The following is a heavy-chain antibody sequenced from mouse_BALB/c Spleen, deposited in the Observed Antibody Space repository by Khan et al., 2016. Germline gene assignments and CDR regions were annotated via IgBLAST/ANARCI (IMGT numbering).Heavy chain of an antibody. V-gene: IGHV3-2*02. CDR2: ISYSGST. Sequence: EVKLLESGPGLVKPSQSLSLTCTVTGYSITSDYAWNWIRQFPGNKLEWMGYISYSGSTSYNPSLKSRISITRDTSKNPFFLQLNSVTTEDTATYYCARREYGNYFDYWGQGTTLTVSS. CDR1: GYSITSDYA. CDR3: ARREYGNYFDY. J-gene: IGHJ2*01. D-gene: IGHD2-10*02.